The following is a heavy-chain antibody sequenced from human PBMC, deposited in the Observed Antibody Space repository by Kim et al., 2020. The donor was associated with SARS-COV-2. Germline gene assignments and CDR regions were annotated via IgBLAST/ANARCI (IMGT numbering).Heavy chain of an antibody. CDR1: GFSFINYE. V-gene: IGHV3-48*03. J-gene: IGHJ3*01. CDR2: ISSSGSTI. CDR3: ASHQPLWSVGLDL. Sequence: GGSLRLSCVASGFSFINYEFNWIRQAPGKGLEWVSYISSSGSTIYYADSVRGRFTISRDNAKNSLYLQMNSLRAEDTAVYYCASHQPLWSVGLDLWGQGTMVTVSS. D-gene: IGHD3-10*01.